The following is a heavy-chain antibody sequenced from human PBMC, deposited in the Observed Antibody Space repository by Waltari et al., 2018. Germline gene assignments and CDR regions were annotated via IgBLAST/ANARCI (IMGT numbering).Heavy chain of an antibody. J-gene: IGHJ5*01. CDR1: GYNFHAYW. D-gene: IGHD3-16*01. Sequence: EVQLVQSGAEVRKPGESLKISCMGSGYNFHAYWIVWVRQRPAKGLEYVGIIYPDDSQTRYSPSFQGQVSMSADKSIRTAYLQWSSLKASDSAIYYCARFGAPLFSGGWYDFWGQGTPVTVSS. CDR2: IYPDDSQT. V-gene: IGHV5-51*01. CDR3: ARFGAPLFSGGWYDF.